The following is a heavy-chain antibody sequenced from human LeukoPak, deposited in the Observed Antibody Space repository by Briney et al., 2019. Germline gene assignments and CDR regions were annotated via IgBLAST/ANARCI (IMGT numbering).Heavy chain of an antibody. J-gene: IGHJ5*02. V-gene: IGHV4-59*12. CDR3: ARVEGGWFDP. CDR1: GGSISSYY. CDR2: IYYSGST. Sequence: PSETLSLTCTVSGGSISSYYWSWIRQPPGKGLEWIGYIYYSGSTYYNPSLKSRVTISVDTSKNQFSLKLSSVTAADTAVYYCARVEGGWFDPWGQGTLVTVSS. D-gene: IGHD3-16*01.